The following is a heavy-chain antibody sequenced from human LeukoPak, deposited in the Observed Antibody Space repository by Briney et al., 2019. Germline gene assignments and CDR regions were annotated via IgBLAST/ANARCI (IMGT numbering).Heavy chain of an antibody. CDR3: ARDIIAAAGTLGY. D-gene: IGHD6-13*01. CDR2: INHSGST. J-gene: IGHJ4*02. Sequence: SETLSLTCAVDGGSFSGYDCSWSRQPPGKGLEWIGEINHSGSTSYNPYLKSRISISVDTSKNQFSLKLSSVTAADTDVYYCARDIIAAAGTLGYWGQGTLVTVSS. CDR1: GGSFSGYD. V-gene: IGHV4-34*01.